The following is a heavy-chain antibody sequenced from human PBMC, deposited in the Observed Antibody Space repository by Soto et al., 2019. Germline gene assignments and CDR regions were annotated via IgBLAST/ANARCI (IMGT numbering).Heavy chain of an antibody. D-gene: IGHD3-10*01. J-gene: IGHJ4*02. CDR3: TKDTFGERDS. CDR1: GFTFSSYG. Sequence: GGSLRLSCAASGFTFSSYGMHWVRQAPGKGLEWVAVISYDGSNKHYADSVKGRFTISRDNSKNTLYLQMNSLRAEDTAMYYCTKDTFGERDSWGQGTLVTVSS. V-gene: IGHV3-30*18. CDR2: ISYDGSNK.